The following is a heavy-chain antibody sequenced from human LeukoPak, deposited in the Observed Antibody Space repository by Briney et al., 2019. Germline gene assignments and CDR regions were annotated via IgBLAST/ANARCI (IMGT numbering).Heavy chain of an antibody. CDR2: MNPNSGNT. CDR1: GYTFTSYD. D-gene: IGHD5-18*01. V-gene: IGHV1-8*01. Sequence: GASVKVSCKASGYTFTSYDINWVRQATGQGLEWMGWMNPNSGNTGYAQKFQGRVTMTRNTSISTAYMELSSLRSEDTAVYYCARGLARTSMVTREGVRFDYWGQGTLVTVSS. CDR3: ARGLARTSMVTREGVRFDY. J-gene: IGHJ4*02.